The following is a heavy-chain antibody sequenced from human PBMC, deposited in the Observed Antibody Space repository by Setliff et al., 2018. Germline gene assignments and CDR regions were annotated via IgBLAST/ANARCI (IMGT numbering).Heavy chain of an antibody. CDR3: ARDDYYGSGSPLDF. CDR1: GGSISSGSYY. J-gene: IGHJ4*02. CDR2: IYTSGST. V-gene: IGHV4-61*09. D-gene: IGHD3-10*01. Sequence: SETLSLTCTVSGGSISSGSYYWSWIRQPAGSGLEWIGHIYTSGSTNYNPSLKSRVTISVDTSKNQFSLKLNSVTAADTAVYYCARDDYYGSGSPLDFWGQGAVVTVSS.